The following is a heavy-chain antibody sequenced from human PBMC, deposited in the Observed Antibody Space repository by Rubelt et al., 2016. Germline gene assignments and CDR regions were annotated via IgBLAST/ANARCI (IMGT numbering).Heavy chain of an antibody. J-gene: IGHJ5*02. CDR2: MNPNSGNT. V-gene: IGHV1-8*01. D-gene: IGHD3-3*01. CDR1: GYTFTSYD. Sequence: QVQLVQSGAEVKKPGASVKVSCKASGYTFTSYDINWVRQATGQGLEWMGWMNPNSGNTGYAQKFQGRVTMTGNTSISTAYMELSSRRSEDTAVYYCARMVNDFWSGYHNWFDPWGQGTLVTVSS. CDR3: ARMVNDFWSGYHNWFDP.